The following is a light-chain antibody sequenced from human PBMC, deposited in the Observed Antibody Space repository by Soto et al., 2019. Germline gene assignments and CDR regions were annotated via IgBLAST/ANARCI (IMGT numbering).Light chain of an antibody. V-gene: IGKV3-20*01. CDR3: QQYGCQPY. J-gene: IGKJ4*01. Sequence: EIVLTQSPGTLSLSPGERATLSCRASQSVGGSHLAWYQQRPGQAPKVLIYGASSRATGIPDRFSGSRSGTDFALTIDVLEAEAVAVYFGQQYGCQPYFGGGTKVEIK. CDR2: GAS. CDR1: QSVGGSH.